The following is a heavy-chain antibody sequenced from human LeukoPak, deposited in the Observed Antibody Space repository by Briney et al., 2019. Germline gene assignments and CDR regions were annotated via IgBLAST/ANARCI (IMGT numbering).Heavy chain of an antibody. Sequence: PSETLSLTCTVSGGSISSSYWSWIRQPPGKGLEWIGYIYYNGNTNYNPSLKSRVTISVDTSKNQFSLKLSSVTAADTAVYYCVSPYRSRFDYWGQGALVTVSS. V-gene: IGHV4-59*01. D-gene: IGHD6-13*01. CDR2: IYYNGNT. CDR1: GGSISSSY. CDR3: VSPYRSRFDY. J-gene: IGHJ4*02.